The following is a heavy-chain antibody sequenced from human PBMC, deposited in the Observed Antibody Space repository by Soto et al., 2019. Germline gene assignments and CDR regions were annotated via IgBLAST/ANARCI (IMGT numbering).Heavy chain of an antibody. Sequence: PSETLSLTCAVSGGSIRSGCYSWSWIRQPPGKGLEWIGYIYHSGSTYYNPSLKSRVTISVDRSKNQFSLKLSSVTAADTAVYYCARGGVDYYDSSGYYFSPYYFDYWGQGTLVTVSS. J-gene: IGHJ4*02. V-gene: IGHV4-30-2*01. CDR3: ARGGVDYYDSSGYYFSPYYFDY. CDR1: GGSIRSGCYS. CDR2: IYHSGST. D-gene: IGHD3-22*01.